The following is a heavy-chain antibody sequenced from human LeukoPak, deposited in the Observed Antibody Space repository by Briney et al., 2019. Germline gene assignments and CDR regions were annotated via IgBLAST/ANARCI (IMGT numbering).Heavy chain of an antibody. CDR3: ARQAGRIPMIIVAIDY. CDR2: IYYSGSS. V-gene: IGHV4-39*01. D-gene: IGHD3-22*01. CDR1: GGPISSTSYF. J-gene: IGHJ4*02. Sequence: PSETLSLTCTVSGGPISSTSYFWGWIRQPPGKGLEWIGSIYYSGSSFYNPSLKSRVTISVDTSKDQFSLKLSSVTAADRAVYYCARQAGRIPMIIVAIDYWGQGTLVTVSS.